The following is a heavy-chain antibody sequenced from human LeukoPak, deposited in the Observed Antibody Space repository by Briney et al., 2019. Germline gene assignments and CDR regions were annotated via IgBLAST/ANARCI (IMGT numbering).Heavy chain of an antibody. CDR3: AREGTTYYYGSGTQGFDY. J-gene: IGHJ4*02. CDR2: IYYSGST. D-gene: IGHD3-10*01. Sequence: SQTLSLTCTVSGGSISSGGYYWSWIRQHPGKGLEWIGYIYYSGSTYYNPSLKSRVTISVDTSKNQFSLKLSSVTAADTAVYYCAREGTTYYYGSGTQGFDYWGQGTLVTVSS. V-gene: IGHV4-31*03. CDR1: GGSISSGGYY.